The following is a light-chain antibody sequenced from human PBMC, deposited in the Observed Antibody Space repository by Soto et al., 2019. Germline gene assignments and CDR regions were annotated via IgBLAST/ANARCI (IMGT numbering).Light chain of an antibody. Sequence: QSVLTQPPSVSGAPGQRVTISCTGSSSNIGAGYDVHWYQQLPGTAPKLLIYGNSNRPSGVPDRFSGSKSGTSASLAITGLQAEDEADYYCQSYDSSLSASVFGTGIKLTVL. J-gene: IGLJ1*01. V-gene: IGLV1-40*01. CDR2: GNS. CDR1: SSNIGAGYD. CDR3: QSYDSSLSASV.